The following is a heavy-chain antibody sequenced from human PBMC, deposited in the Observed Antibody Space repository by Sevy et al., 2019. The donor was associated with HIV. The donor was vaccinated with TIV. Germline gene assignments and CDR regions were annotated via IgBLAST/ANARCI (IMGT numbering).Heavy chain of an antibody. CDR2: LSFGCGKI. J-gene: IGHJ4*02. CDR1: GFAFYEYS. CDR3: GREGCSRPHDY. D-gene: IGHD2-8*01. Sequence: GESLKISCAASGFAFYEYSMSWIRQAPGKGLEWVATLSFGCGKINYADSVKGRFTISRDNSKNSFYLQMDNLRVEDTALYYCGREGCSRPHDYWGQGTRVTVSS. V-gene: IGHV3-23*01.